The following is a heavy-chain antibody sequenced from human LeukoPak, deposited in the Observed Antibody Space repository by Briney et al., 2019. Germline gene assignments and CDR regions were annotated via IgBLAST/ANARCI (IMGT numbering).Heavy chain of an antibody. CDR1: GFTFSSYG. D-gene: IGHD3-10*02. CDR3: AELGITMIGGV. Sequence: GGSLRLSCAASGFTFSSYGMHWVRQAPGKGLEWVAFIRNDGSNKYYADSVKGRSTISRDNAKNSLYLQMNSLRAEDTAVYYCAELGITMIGGVWGKGTTVTISS. CDR2: IRNDGSNK. J-gene: IGHJ6*04. V-gene: IGHV3-30*02.